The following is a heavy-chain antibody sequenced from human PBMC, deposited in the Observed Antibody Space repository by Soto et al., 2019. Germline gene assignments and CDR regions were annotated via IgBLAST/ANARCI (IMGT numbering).Heavy chain of an antibody. CDR3: ARNLMDYDILTGYYMGYYFDY. CDR1: GCTFTSYA. Sequence: ASVKVSCKASGCTFTSYAMHWVRQAPGQRLEWMGWINAGNGNTKYSQKFQGRVTITRDTSASTAYMELSSLRSEDTAVYYCARNLMDYDILTGYYMGYYFDYWGQGTLVTVSS. CDR2: INAGNGNT. D-gene: IGHD3-9*01. V-gene: IGHV1-3*01. J-gene: IGHJ4*02.